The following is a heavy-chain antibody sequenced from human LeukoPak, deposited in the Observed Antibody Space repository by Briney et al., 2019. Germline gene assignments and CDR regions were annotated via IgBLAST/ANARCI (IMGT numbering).Heavy chain of an antibody. CDR3: STIPSVIGNYPFDY. J-gene: IGHJ4*02. CDR2: ISGSNSYI. D-gene: IGHD1-7*01. Sequence: GGSLRLSCAASGFTFNSYSMNWVRQAPGKGLEWVSSISGSNSYIYYADSMKGRFTISRDNAKNSLYLQMNSLKTEDTAVYYCSTIPSVIGNYPFDYWGQGTLVTVSS. V-gene: IGHV3-21*03. CDR1: GFTFNSYS.